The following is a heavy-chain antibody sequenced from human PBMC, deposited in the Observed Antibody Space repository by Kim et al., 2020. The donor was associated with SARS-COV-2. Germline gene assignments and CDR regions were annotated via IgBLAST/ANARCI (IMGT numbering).Heavy chain of an antibody. Sequence: SETLSLTCTVSGDSISSSSYYWAWIRQPPGKGLEWIGSIYYSGSTYYNPSLKSRVTISVDTSKNQFSLKLTSVTAADTAVYYCARDLWGWPQLDNWIDP. D-gene: IGHD3-16*01. J-gene: IGHJ5*02. CDR2: IYYSGST. CDR1: GDSISSSSYY. CDR3: ARDLWGWPQLDNWIDP. V-gene: IGHV4-39*07.